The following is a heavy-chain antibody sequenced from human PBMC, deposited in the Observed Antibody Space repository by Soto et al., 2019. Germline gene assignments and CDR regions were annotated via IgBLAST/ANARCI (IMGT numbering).Heavy chain of an antibody. V-gene: IGHV3-21*06. J-gene: IGHJ4*02. CDR1: GFTFTRYS. CDR2: ISSTTNYI. CDR3: ARESEDLTSNFDY. Sequence: GGSLRLSCADSGFTFTRYSMNWVRQAPGKGLEWVSSISSTTNYIYYGDSMKGRFTISRDNAKNSLYLEMNSLRADDTAVYYCARESEDLTSNFDYWGQGTLVTVSS.